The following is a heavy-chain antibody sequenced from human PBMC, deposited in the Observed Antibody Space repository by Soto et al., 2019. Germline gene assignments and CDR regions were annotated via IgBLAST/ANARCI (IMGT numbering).Heavy chain of an antibody. Sequence: AEPLALTCAVYGGSFRGYYWSWIRQPPGKGLEWIGEINHSGSTNYNPALKSRVTISVDTSKNPFSLKLSSLTAADTAVYYCASEKRAAPRQPIYTWFDPWAQGPPVPV. J-gene: IGHJ5*02. CDR1: GGSFRGYY. D-gene: IGHD6-13*01. V-gene: IGHV4-34*01. CDR2: INHSGST. CDR3: ASEKRAAPRQPIYTWFDP.